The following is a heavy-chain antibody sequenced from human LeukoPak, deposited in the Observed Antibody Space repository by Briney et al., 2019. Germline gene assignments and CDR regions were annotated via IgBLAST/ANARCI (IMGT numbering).Heavy chain of an antibody. D-gene: IGHD4-17*01. CDR3: ARDYGTRGSNYGMDV. CDR1: GFTFSSYS. J-gene: IGHJ6*02. V-gene: IGHV3-48*04. Sequence: PGGSLRLSCAASGFTFSSYSMNWVRQAPGKGLEWVSYISGSSSIIHYVDSVKGRFTISRDNAKNSLYLQMNSLRAEDTAVYYCARDYGTRGSNYGMDVWGQGTTVTVSS. CDR2: ISGSSSII.